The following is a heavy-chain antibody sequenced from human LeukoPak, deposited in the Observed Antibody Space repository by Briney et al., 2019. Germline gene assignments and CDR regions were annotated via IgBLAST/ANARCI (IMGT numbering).Heavy chain of an antibody. CDR1: VGSISSYY. Sequence: SETLSLTCTVSVGSISSYYWSWIRQPPGKGLEWVGHIYYSGSTNYNPSLKSRVTISVDTSKNQFSLKLSSVTAADTAVYYCARERGPYDILTGYGMDVWGKGTTVTVSS. V-gene: IGHV4-59*01. J-gene: IGHJ6*04. D-gene: IGHD3-9*01. CDR2: IYYSGST. CDR3: ARERGPYDILTGYGMDV.